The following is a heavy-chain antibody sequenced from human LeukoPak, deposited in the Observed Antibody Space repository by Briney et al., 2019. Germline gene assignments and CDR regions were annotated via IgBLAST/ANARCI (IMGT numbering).Heavy chain of an antibody. D-gene: IGHD4-17*01. V-gene: IGHV1-69*05. J-gene: IGHJ1*01. CDR3: ARGVYGDYLEYFQH. CDR2: IIPIFGTA. Sequence: SVQVSCKASGGTFSSYAISWVRQAPGQGLEWMGGIIPIFGTANYAQKFQGRVTITTDESTSTAYMELSSLRSEDTAVYYCARGVYGDYLEYFQHWGQGTLVTVSS. CDR1: GGTFSSYA.